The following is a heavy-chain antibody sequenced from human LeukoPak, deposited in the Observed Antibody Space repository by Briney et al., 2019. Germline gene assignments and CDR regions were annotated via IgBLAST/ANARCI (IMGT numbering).Heavy chain of an antibody. J-gene: IGHJ4*02. Sequence: GGSLRLSCAASGFTFNNYGMHWVRQAPGKGLEWVAFIRYNGNNQYYADSVKGRFTISRDNAKNSLYLQMNSLRAEDTAVYYCAREQKDYDFWSGYYNGYFDYWGQGTLVTVSS. CDR2: IRYNGNNQ. CDR1: GFTFNNYG. CDR3: AREQKDYDFWSGYYNGYFDY. D-gene: IGHD3-3*01. V-gene: IGHV3-30*02.